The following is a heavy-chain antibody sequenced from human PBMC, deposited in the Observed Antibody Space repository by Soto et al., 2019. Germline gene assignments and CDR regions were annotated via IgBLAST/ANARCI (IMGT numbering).Heavy chain of an antibody. D-gene: IGHD6-13*01. Sequence: QAQVVQSGAEVRKPGSSVKLSCKASEGTFNSYAIACVRQAPGQGLEWMGGINPYYNTLNYAQKFQDRVTSTADDSTNTVYMELSSLRSDDTAVYFCASGASRWYPYFFDSWAQGTLVTVSS. CDR1: EGTFNSYA. V-gene: IGHV1-69*01. CDR2: INPYYNTL. J-gene: IGHJ4*02. CDR3: ASGASRWYPYFFDS.